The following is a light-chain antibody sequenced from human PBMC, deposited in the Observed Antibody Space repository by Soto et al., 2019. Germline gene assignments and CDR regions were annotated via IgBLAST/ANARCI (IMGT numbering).Light chain of an antibody. CDR2: GNS. V-gene: IGLV1-40*01. J-gene: IGLJ3*02. CDR1: SSNIGADYD. CDR3: QSYDTSLTAWV. Sequence: QSVLTQPPSVSGAPGQRVTISCTGSSSNIGADYDVHWYQQLPGTAPKLLIYGNSNRPSGVPDRFSASKSDTSASLAITGLQDEDEADYFCQSYDTSLTAWVFGGGTKLTVL.